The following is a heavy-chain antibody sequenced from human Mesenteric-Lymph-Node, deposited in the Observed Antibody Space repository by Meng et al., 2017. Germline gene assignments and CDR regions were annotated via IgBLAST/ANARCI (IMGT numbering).Heavy chain of an antibody. CDR2: IYHSGST. D-gene: IGHD5-18*01. CDR3: ARGGYYSFDY. V-gene: IGHV4-4*02. Sequence: VHVRDSGPGLGKLSETLSLPCAVSGGSIRSVYWWTWVRQSPGKGLEWIGEIYHSGSTNYNPSLKSRVTISVDKSKNQFSLKLTSVTAADTAVYYCARGGYYSFDYWGQGALVTVSS. J-gene: IGHJ4*02. CDR1: GGSIRSVYW.